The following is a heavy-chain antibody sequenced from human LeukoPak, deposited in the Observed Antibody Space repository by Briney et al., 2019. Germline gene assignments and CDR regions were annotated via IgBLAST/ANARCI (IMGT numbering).Heavy chain of an antibody. Sequence: SGGSLTLSCAASGFTFSSYSMNWVRQAPGKGLEWVSSISSSSSYIYYADSVKGRFTISRDNAKNSLYLQMNSLRAEDTAVYYCARDSIFGVVIIVSRLGMDVWGQGTTVTVSS. CDR1: GFTFSSYS. J-gene: IGHJ6*02. CDR3: ARDSIFGVVIIVSRLGMDV. CDR2: ISSSSSYI. D-gene: IGHD3-3*01. V-gene: IGHV3-21*01.